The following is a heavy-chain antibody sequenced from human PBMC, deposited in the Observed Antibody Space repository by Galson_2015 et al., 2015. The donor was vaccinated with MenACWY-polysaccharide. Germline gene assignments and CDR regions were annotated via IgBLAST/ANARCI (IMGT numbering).Heavy chain of an antibody. CDR3: AGIPSTMTSFGWFGP. Sequence: TLSLTCNVSGGSISSSGYHWTWIRQHPRKGLEWIGYIFNRGGTNTNPSLESRVTVSADRSKNQFPLKLSSVTAADTAVYYCAGIPSTMTSFGWFGPWGQGTLVTVSS. CDR1: GGSISSSGYH. J-gene: IGHJ5*02. V-gene: IGHV4-31*03. D-gene: IGHD4-17*01. CDR2: IFNRGGT.